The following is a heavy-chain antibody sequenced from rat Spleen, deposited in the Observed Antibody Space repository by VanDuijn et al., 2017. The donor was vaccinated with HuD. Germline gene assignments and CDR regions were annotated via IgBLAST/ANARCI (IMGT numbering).Heavy chain of an antibody. J-gene: IGHJ2*01. CDR3: ARHGPILRVYSGFDY. V-gene: IGHV5-29*01. D-gene: IGHD1-9*01. CDR2: ISYDGIST. CDR1: GFTFKNYG. Sequence: EVQLVESGGGLVQPGRSLKLSCAASGFTFKNYGMSWVRQAPTKGLEWVATISYDGISTFYRDSVRGRFTISSDDAKNTQYLQMDSLRSEDTATYYCARHGPILRVYSGFDYWGQGVMVTVSS.